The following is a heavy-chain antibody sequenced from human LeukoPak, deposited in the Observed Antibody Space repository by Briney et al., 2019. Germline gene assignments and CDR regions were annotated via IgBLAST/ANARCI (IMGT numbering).Heavy chain of an antibody. Sequence: PGGSLRLSCAASGLTFSSYAMSWVRQAPGKGLEWVSAISGSGGSTYYADSVKGRFTISRDNSKNTLYLQMNSLRAEGTAVYYCAKGSWIQLWSPFDYWGQGTLVTVSS. J-gene: IGHJ4*02. CDR2: ISGSGGST. V-gene: IGHV3-23*01. CDR1: GLTFSSYA. CDR3: AKGSWIQLWSPFDY. D-gene: IGHD5-18*01.